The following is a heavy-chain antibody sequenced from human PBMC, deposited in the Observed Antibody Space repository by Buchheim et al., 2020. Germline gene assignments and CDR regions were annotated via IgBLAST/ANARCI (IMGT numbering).Heavy chain of an antibody. CDR2: INHSGST. V-gene: IGHV4-34*01. Sequence: QVQLQQWGAGLLKPSETLSLTCAVYGGSFSGYYWSWIRQPPGKGLEWIGEINHSGSTNYNPSLKSRATLSVDTSKNQFSLKLSSVTAADTAVYYCARGSSNPYGMDVWGQGTT. D-gene: IGHD1-14*01. CDR1: GGSFSGYY. CDR3: ARGSSNPYGMDV. J-gene: IGHJ6*02.